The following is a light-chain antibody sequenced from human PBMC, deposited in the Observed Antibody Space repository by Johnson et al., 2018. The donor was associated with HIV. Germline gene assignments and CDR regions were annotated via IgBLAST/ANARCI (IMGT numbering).Light chain of an antibody. V-gene: IGLV1-51*01. J-gene: IGLJ1*01. Sequence: QSVLTQSPSVSAAPGQKVNISCSGGSSNIGNNYVSWYQQLPGTAPKLLIYDSNKRPSGIPDRFSGSKSGTSATLGITGLQTGDEADYYCGTWDSSLNAYVFGAATKVAVL. CDR2: DSN. CDR1: SSNIGNNY. CDR3: GTWDSSLNAYV.